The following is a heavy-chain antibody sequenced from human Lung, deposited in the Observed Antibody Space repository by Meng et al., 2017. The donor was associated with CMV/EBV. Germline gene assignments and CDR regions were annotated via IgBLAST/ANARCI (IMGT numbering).Heavy chain of an antibody. J-gene: IGHJ4*02. CDR2: ISSSSSYI. CDR3: ARDNSYGDEYYFDY. V-gene: IGHV3-21*01. CDR1: GFTFSSYS. Sequence: GGSLRLXXAASGFTFSSYSMNWVRQAPGKGLEWVSSISSSSSYIYYADSVKGRFTISRDNAKNSLYLQMNSLRDEDTAVYYCARDNSYGDEYYFDYWGQGTLVTVSS. D-gene: IGHD5-18*01.